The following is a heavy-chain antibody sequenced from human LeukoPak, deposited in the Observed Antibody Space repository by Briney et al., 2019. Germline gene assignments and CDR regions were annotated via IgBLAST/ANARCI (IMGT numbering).Heavy chain of an antibody. Sequence: GGSLRLSCAASGFTFSSYAMSWIRQAPGKGLEWVSAISGSGGSTYYADSVKGRFTISRDNSKNTLYLQMNSLRAEDTAVYYCAKDPSGRSAPFDYWGQGTLVTVSS. J-gene: IGHJ4*02. CDR3: AKDPSGRSAPFDY. CDR1: GFTFSSYA. D-gene: IGHD3-10*01. V-gene: IGHV3-23*01. CDR2: ISGSGGST.